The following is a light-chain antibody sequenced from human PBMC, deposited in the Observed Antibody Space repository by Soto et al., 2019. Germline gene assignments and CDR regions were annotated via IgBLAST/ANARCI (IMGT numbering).Light chain of an antibody. CDR1: SSDVGAYNY. CDR3: SSFTSRFTFV. J-gene: IGLJ1*01. CDR2: EVT. V-gene: IGLV2-14*01. Sequence: QSVLTQAASVSGSLGQSITISCTGTSSDVGAYNYVSWYQQHPGKAPKLMISEVTNRPSGVSDRFSGSKSGNTASLTISGLQAEDEADYYCSSFTSRFTFVFGTGTKVTVL.